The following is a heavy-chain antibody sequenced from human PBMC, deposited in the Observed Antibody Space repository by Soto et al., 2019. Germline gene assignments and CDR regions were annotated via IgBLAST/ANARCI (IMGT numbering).Heavy chain of an antibody. CDR2: INPSAGST. CDR3: VRGSGRLGAFDI. J-gene: IGHJ3*02. CDR1: GYTFTTYY. V-gene: IGHV1-46*01. D-gene: IGHD1-26*01. Sequence: QVQLVQSGAEVMKPGASVKVSCKASGYTFTTYYMHWVRQAPGQGLEWMGIINPSAGSTSYAQKFQGRVTMTRDTSTSTVYMELSSLRSEDTAVYYCVRGSGRLGAFDIWGQGTMVTVSS.